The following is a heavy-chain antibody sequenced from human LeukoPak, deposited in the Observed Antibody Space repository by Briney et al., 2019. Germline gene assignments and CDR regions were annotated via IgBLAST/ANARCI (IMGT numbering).Heavy chain of an antibody. CDR2: INSDGSST. J-gene: IGHJ4*02. V-gene: IGHV3-74*01. CDR1: GFTFSSYW. D-gene: IGHD6-19*01. Sequence: GGSLRLSCAASGFTFSSYWMHWVRQAPGKGLVWVSRINSDGSSTSYADSVKGRFTISRDNAKNSLYLQMNSLRAEDTAVYYCASGRIAVAGTDYWGQGTLVTVSS. CDR3: ASGRIAVAGTDY.